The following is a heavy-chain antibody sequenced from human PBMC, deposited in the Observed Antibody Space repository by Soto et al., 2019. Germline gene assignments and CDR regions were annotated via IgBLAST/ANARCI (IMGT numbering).Heavy chain of an antibody. V-gene: IGHV1-3*01. CDR1: GYTFTSYA. CDR2: INAGNGNT. Sequence: GASVKVSCKASGYTFTSYAMHWVRQAPGQRLEWMGWINAGNGNTKYSQKFQGRVTITRDTSATTAYMELSSLRSEDTAVYYCARDHSSSAIYYYYYYGMDVWGQGTTVTVSS. D-gene: IGHD6-6*01. J-gene: IGHJ6*02. CDR3: ARDHSSSAIYYYYYYGMDV.